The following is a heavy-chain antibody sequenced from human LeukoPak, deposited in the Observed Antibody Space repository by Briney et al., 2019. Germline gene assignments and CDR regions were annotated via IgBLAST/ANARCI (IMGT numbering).Heavy chain of an antibody. D-gene: IGHD2-2*01. CDR1: GFTFSNAW. Sequence: GGSLRLSCAASGFTFSNAWMSWVRQAPGKGLEWVGRIKSKTDGGTTDYAAPVKGRFTISRDDSKNTLYLQMNSLKTEDTAVYYCARDQRPRGDIVVALRNWGQGTLVTVSS. CDR3: ARDQRPRGDIVVALRN. V-gene: IGHV3-15*01. J-gene: IGHJ4*02. CDR2: IKSKTDGGTT.